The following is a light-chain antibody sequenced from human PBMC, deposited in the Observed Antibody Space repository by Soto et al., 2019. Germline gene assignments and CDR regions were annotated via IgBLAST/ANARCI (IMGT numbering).Light chain of an antibody. Sequence: EIVMTQSPATLSVSPGEGATLSCRASQSFSSTLAWYQHKPCQAPRLLIYDVSNRASGIPARFSGSGSETDFTLTISSLEPEDFAVYYCQQRSDWPLTFGQGTRLEI. CDR3: QQRSDWPLT. J-gene: IGKJ5*01. CDR1: QSFSST. CDR2: DVS. V-gene: IGKV3-11*01.